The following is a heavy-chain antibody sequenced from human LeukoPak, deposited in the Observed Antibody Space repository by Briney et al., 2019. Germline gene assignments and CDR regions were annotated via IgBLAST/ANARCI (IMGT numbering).Heavy chain of an antibody. CDR2: INPSGGST. Sequence: ASVKVSCKASGGTFSSYAISWVRQAPGQGLEWMGIINPSGGSTSYAQKFQGRVTITADESTSTAYMELSSLRSEDTAVYYCAREIMADYGDSYYYYYGMDVWGQGTTVTVSS. J-gene: IGHJ6*02. V-gene: IGHV1-69*11. D-gene: IGHD4-17*01. CDR1: GGTFSSYA. CDR3: AREIMADYGDSYYYYYGMDV.